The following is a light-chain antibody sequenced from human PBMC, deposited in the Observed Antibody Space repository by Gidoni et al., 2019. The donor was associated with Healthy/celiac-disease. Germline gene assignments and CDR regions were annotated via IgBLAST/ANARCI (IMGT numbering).Light chain of an antibody. CDR3: QQRSNWPPLT. CDR1: QSVSSY. Sequence: EIVLTQSPATLSFSPGERATISCRASQSVSSYLAWYQQKPGQAPRLLIYDASNRATGIPARFSGSGSGTDFTLTISSLEPEDFAVYYCQQRSNWPPLTFXGXTKVEIK. V-gene: IGKV3-11*01. J-gene: IGKJ4*01. CDR2: DAS.